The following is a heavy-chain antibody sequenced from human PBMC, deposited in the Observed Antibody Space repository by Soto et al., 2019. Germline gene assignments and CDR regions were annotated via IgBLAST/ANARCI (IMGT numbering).Heavy chain of an antibody. D-gene: IGHD6-13*01. CDR3: ARESSSQSDALDI. V-gene: IGHV6-1*01. CDR1: GVPVSSNRPA. J-gene: IGHJ3*02. Sequence: SQYLYLPCALSGVPVSSNRPAWTWPRQSPSIGLDWLGRTYYRSRWSNDYAVSVKSRLTINPDTSKNQFSLQLNSVTPEDTAVYYCARESSSQSDALDIWGQGTMVTVSS. CDR2: TYYRSRWSN.